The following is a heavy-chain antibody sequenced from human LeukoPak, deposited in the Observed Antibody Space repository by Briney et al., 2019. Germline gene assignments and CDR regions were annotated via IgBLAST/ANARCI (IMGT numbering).Heavy chain of an antibody. Sequence: SETPSLTCTVSGGSISSYYWSWIRQPAGKGLEWIGRIYSSGSTNYNPSLKSRVTMSVGTSKNQFSLKLSSVTAADTAVYYCARGQYHLLYWYFDLWGRGTLVTVSS. CDR1: GGSISSYY. CDR3: ARGQYHLLYWYFDL. CDR2: IYSSGST. V-gene: IGHV4-4*07. D-gene: IGHD2-2*01. J-gene: IGHJ2*01.